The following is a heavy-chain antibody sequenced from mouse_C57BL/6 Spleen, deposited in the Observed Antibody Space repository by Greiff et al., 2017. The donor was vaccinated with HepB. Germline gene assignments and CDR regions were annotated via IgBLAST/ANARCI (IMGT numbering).Heavy chain of an antibody. J-gene: IGHJ4*01. D-gene: IGHD1-1*01. CDR3: ARGATVVATRVMDY. CDR2: INPNYGTT. Sequence: VQLQQSGPELVKPGASVKISCKASGYSFTDYNMNWVKQSNGKSLEWIGVINPNYGTTSYNQKFKGKATLTVDQSSSTAYMQLNSLTSEDSAVYYSARGATVVATRVMDYWGQGTSVTVSS. CDR1: GYSFTDYN. V-gene: IGHV1-39*01.